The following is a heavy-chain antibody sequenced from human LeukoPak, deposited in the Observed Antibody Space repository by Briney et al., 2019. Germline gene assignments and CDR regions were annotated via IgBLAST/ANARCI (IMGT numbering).Heavy chain of an antibody. CDR3: ARGRGSDGLDV. CDR2: MTGNGGSL. J-gene: IGHJ6*02. V-gene: IGHV3-23*01. CDR1: GFTFSTYA. Sequence: GGSLRLSCAASGFTFSTYAISWVRQAPGKGLEWVSGMTGNGGSLYYAGSVKGRFTISRDNSKNTLYVQMNSLRADDTAVYYCARGRGSDGLDVWGQGTTVTVSS.